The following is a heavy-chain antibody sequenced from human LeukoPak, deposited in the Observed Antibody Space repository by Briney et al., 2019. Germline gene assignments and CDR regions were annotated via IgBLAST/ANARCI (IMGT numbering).Heavy chain of an antibody. CDR1: GFTFSSYW. J-gene: IGHJ4*02. V-gene: IGHV3-74*01. CDR2: INSDGSST. D-gene: IGHD3-22*01. Sequence: PGRSLRLSCAASGFTFSSYWMHWVRQAPGKGLVWVSRINSDGSSTSYADSAKGRFTISRDNAKNTLYLQMNSLRAEDTAVYYCARVSYDSSGYYWRRTDYWGQGTLVTVSS. CDR3: ARVSYDSSGYYWRRTDY.